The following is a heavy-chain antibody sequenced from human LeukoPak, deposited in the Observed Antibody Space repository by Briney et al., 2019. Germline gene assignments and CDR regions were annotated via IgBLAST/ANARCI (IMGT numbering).Heavy chain of an antibody. Sequence: GGSLRLSCAASGFTFSSYAMSWVRQAPGKGLEWVSAISGSGGSTYYADSVKGRFTISRDNSKNTLYLQMNSLKAEDTAVYYCAKSYSVDYDFWSGYFDYWGQGTLVTVSS. V-gene: IGHV3-23*01. CDR3: AKSYSVDYDFWSGYFDY. J-gene: IGHJ4*02. CDR1: GFTFSSYA. D-gene: IGHD3-3*01. CDR2: ISGSGGST.